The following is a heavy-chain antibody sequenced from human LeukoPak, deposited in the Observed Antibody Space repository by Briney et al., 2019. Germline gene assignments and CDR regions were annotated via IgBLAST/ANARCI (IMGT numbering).Heavy chain of an antibody. CDR1: GFTVSSNY. J-gene: IGHJ4*02. CDR2: IYSGGST. V-gene: IGHV3-66*01. D-gene: IGHD3-22*01. Sequence: GASLRLSCAASGFTVSSNYMSWVRQAPGKGLEWVSVIYSGGSTYYADSVKGRFTISRDNSKNTLYLQMNSLRAEDTAVYYCAKDRYYYDSSGYYSDYWGQGTLVTVSS. CDR3: AKDRYYYDSSGYYSDY.